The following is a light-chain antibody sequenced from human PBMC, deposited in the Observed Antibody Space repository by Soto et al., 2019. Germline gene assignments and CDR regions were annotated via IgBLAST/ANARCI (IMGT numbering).Light chain of an antibody. V-gene: IGLV2-8*01. CDR2: QVT. CDR3: MSYAGGNRFV. J-gene: IGLJ1*01. CDR1: INDVGGYNY. Sequence: QSALTQPPSASGSPGQSVTISCAGTINDVGGYNYVSWYQQHPGKVPQLMIYQVTKRPSGAPDRFSASKSDTTASLTISGLQAEDEGDYYCMSYAGGNRFVFGTGTKVTV.